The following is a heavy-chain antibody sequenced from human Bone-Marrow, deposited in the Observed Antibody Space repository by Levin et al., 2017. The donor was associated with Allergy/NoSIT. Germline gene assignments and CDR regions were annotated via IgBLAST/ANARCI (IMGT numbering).Heavy chain of an antibody. CDR3: ARPLASTYYYDSSGYGGGTFDI. D-gene: IGHD3-22*01. J-gene: IGHJ3*02. Sequence: GESLKISCAASGFTFSSYAMHWVRQAPGKGLEWVAVISYDGSNKYYADSVKGRFTISRDNSKNTLYLQMNSLRAEDTAVYYCARPLASTYYYDSSGYGGGTFDIWGQGTMVTVSS. CDR1: GFTFSSYA. V-gene: IGHV3-30-3*01. CDR2: ISYDGSNK.